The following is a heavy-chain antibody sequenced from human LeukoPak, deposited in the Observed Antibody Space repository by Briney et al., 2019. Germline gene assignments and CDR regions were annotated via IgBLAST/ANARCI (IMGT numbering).Heavy chain of an antibody. D-gene: IGHD1-26*01. CDR2: IKSKTDGGTT. CDR3: TTDLRWELRPFDY. CDR1: GFSFSNAW. V-gene: IGHV3-15*01. Sequence: GGSLRLSCAASGFSFSNAWMSWVRQAPGKGLEWVGRIKSKTDGGTTDYAAPVKGRFIISRDDSKNTLYLQMNSLKTEDTAVYYCTTDLRWELRPFDYWGQGTLATVSS. J-gene: IGHJ4*02.